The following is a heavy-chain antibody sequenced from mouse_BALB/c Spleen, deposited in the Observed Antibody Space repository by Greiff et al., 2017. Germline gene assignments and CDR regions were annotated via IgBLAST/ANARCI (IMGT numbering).Heavy chain of an antibody. CDR2: IWGDGST. Sequence: VQGVESGPGLVAPSQSLSITCTVSGFSLTGYGVNWVRQPPGKGLEWLGMIWGDGSTDYNSALKSRLSISKDNSKSQVFLKMNSLQTDDTARYYCARHYYGSSYDAMDYWGQGTSVTVSS. V-gene: IGHV2-6-7*01. D-gene: IGHD1-1*01. CDR1: GFSLTGYG. CDR3: ARHYYGSSYDAMDY. J-gene: IGHJ4*01.